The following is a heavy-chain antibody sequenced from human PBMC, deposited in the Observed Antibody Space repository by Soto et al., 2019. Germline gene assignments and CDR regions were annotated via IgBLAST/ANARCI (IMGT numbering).Heavy chain of an antibody. CDR3: ARLERYYYGMDV. J-gene: IGHJ6*02. V-gene: IGHV4-39*01. CDR1: GGSISSSSYY. CDR2: IYYSGST. Sequence: PSETLSLTCTVSGGSISSSSYYWGWIRQPPGKGLEWIGSIYYSGSTYYNPSLKSRVTISVDTSKNQFSLKLSSVTAADTAVYYCARLERYYYGMDVWGQGTTVTVSS.